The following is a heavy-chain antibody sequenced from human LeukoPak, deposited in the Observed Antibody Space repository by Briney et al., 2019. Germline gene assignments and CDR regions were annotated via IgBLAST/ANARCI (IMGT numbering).Heavy chain of an antibody. CDR2: IYYSGST. D-gene: IGHD3-10*01. CDR3: ARVGYSSSGNYYNDRGAFDY. Sequence: SETLSLTCTVSGGSISSSSYCWGWIRQPPGKGLEWIGSIYYSGSTNYNPSLKSRVTISVDTSKNQFSLKLSSVTAADTAVYYCARVGYSSSGNYYNDRGAFDYWGQGTLVTVSS. V-gene: IGHV4-39*07. J-gene: IGHJ4*02. CDR1: GGSISSSSYC.